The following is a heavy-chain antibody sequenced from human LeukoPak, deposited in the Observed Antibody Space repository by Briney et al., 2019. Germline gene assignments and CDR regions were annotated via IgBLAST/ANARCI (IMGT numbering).Heavy chain of an antibody. D-gene: IGHD2-2*01. CDR1: GFTFSSYG. CDR2: IWYDGSNK. V-gene: IGHV3-33*01. Sequence: GALILSCAASGFTFSSYGMHWVRQAPGKGLEWVAVIWYDGSNKYYADSVKGRFTISRDNSKNTLYLQMNSLRAEDTAVYYCARDSIVVVSYYYMGVWGKGTTVTVSS. J-gene: IGHJ6*03. CDR3: ARDSIVVVSYYYMGV.